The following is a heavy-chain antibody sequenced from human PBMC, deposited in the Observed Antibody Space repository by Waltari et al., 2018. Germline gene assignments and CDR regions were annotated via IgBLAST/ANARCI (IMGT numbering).Heavy chain of an antibody. CDR3: ARSPYSGSYYRYFDL. CDR2: IIPIFGTA. V-gene: IGHV1-69*12. CDR1: GGTFSSYA. D-gene: IGHD1-26*01. Sequence: QVQLVQSGAAVKKPGSSVKVSCKASGGTFSSYALSWVTQAPGQGPEWMGGIIPIFGTANYAQKFQGRVTITADESTSTAYMELSSLRSEDTAVYYCARSPYSGSYYRYFDLWGRGTLVTVSS. J-gene: IGHJ2*01.